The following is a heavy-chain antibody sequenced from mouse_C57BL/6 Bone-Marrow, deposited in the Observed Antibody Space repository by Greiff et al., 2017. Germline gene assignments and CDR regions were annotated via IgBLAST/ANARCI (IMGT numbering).Heavy chain of an antibody. CDR1: GYTFTSYW. CDR3: ARRYYGSSSWFAY. CDR2: IYPGGGYT. Sequence: QVQLQQPGAELVKPGASVKLSCKASGYTFTSYWMHWVKQRPGHGLEWIGDIYPGGGYTNYNEKFKGKATLTADKSSSTAYMQFSSLTSEDSAIYYCARRYYGSSSWFAYWGQGTLVTVSA. J-gene: IGHJ3*01. V-gene: IGHV1-63*01. D-gene: IGHD1-1*01.